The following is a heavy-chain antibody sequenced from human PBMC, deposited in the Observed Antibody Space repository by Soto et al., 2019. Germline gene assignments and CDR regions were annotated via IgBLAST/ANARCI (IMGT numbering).Heavy chain of an antibody. J-gene: IGHJ4*02. CDR2: IKQDGSEK. D-gene: IGHD2-2*01. CDR1: GFTFSSYW. CDR3: ARGRGCSTGRHNFDY. Sequence: EVQLVESGGGLVQPGGSLRLSCAASGFTFSSYWMSLVRQDPGKGLEWVAIIKQDGSEKYYVDFVKGRLTISRDNAKNSLYLQMNSLRAEDTAVYYCARGRGCSTGRHNFDYWGQGTLVTVSS. V-gene: IGHV3-7*01.